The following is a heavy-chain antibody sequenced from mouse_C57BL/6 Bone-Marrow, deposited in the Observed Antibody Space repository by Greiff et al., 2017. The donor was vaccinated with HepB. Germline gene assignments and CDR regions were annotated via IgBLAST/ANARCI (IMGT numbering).Heavy chain of an antibody. CDR3: ARRKLYSPFAY. D-gene: IGHD2-1*01. CDR2: IDPSDSYT. V-gene: IGHV1-69*01. Sequence: QVQLQQPGAELVMPGASVKLSCKASGYTFTSYWMHWVKQRPGQGLEWIGEIDPSDSYTNYNQKFKGKSTFTVDKSSSTAYMQLSSLTSEDSAVYYCARRKLYSPFAYWGQGTLVTVSA. J-gene: IGHJ3*01. CDR1: GYTFTSYW.